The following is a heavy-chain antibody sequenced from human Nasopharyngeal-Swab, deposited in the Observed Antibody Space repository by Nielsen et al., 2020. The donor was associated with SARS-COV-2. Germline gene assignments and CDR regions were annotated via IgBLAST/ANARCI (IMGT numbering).Heavy chain of an antibody. D-gene: IGHD1-14*01. J-gene: IGHJ4*02. CDR1: GYTLTELS. V-gene: IGHV1-24*01. CDR3: ATADPAGSPSVWFDY. Sequence: ASVKVSCKGSGYTLTELSMHWVRQAPGKGLEWMGGFDPEDGETIYAQKFQGRVTMTEDTSTDTAYMELSSLRSEDTAVYYCATADPAGSPSVWFDYWGQGTLVTVSS. CDR2: FDPEDGET.